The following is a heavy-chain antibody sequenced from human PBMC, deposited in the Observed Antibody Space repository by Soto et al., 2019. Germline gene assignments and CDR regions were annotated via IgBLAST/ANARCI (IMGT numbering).Heavy chain of an antibody. J-gene: IGHJ6*02. V-gene: IGHV1-2*02. D-gene: IGHD1-26*01. CDR3: ARDYSGHGMDV. Sequence: PSVKVSCKTSGYTFTAYHIHWVRQAPGQGLEWMGWINPNSGGANYAQKFEGRVTMTRDTSISTVYMELSRLGSDDTALYYCARDYSGHGMDVWGQGTTVTSP. CDR2: INPNSGGA. CDR1: GYTFTAYH.